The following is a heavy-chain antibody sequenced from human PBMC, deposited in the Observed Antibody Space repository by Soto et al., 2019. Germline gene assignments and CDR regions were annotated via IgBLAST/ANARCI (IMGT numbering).Heavy chain of an antibody. J-gene: IGHJ4*02. V-gene: IGHV3-33*01. CDR2: IWYDGSNK. Sequence: GGSLRLSCAASGFTFSSYGMHWVRQAPGKGLEWVAVIWYDGSNKYYADSVKGRFTISRDNSKNTLYLQMNSLRAEDTAVYYCAGGHSLYGCSWLDYWGQGTLVTVSS. CDR3: AGGHSLYGCSWLDY. D-gene: IGHD6-13*01. CDR1: GFTFSSYG.